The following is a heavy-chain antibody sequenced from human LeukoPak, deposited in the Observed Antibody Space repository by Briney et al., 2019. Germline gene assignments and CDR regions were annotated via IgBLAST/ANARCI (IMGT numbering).Heavy chain of an antibody. D-gene: IGHD4-17*01. J-gene: IGHJ6*03. CDR3: ARSYYGAYVNYYYMDV. CDR2: IYYSGST. V-gene: IGHV4-39*02. Sequence: SSETLSLTCTVSGGSISSSSYYWGWIRQPPGKGLEWIGSIYYSGSTYYNPSLKSRVTISVDTSKNHFSLKLNSVTAADTAVYYCARSYYGAYVNYYYMDVWGKGTTVTVSS. CDR1: GGSISSSSYY.